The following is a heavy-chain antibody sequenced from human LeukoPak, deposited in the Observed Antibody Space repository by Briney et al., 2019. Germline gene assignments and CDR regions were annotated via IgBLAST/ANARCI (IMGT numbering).Heavy chain of an antibody. CDR1: GFTFSDHA. Sequence: GRSLRLSCAASGFTFSDHAFHWVRQASGKGLEWVAVISYDGSNKYYAASLKGRFAISRDNSKNTLSLQMNSLRPEDTAVYYCARRRYCSGVTCTTSYYYYDMDVWGRGTTVTVSS. D-gene: IGHD2-15*01. J-gene: IGHJ6*02. V-gene: IGHV3-30*09. CDR3: ARRRYCSGVTCTTSYYYYDMDV. CDR2: ISYDGSNK.